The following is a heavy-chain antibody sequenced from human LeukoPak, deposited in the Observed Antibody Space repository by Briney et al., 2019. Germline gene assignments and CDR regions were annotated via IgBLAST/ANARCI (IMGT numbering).Heavy chain of an antibody. D-gene: IGHD3-10*01. CDR2: ISYDGRNK. Sequence: GRSLRLSCAASGFTFSNYAMDWVRQAPGKGLEWVAIISYDGRNKYYEDSVKGRFAISRDNSKSTMYLQMNSLRVEDTAVYYCTKGESVGVGDGESPLDFWGQGTLVTVSS. CDR3: TKGESVGVGDGESPLDF. V-gene: IGHV3-30-3*02. J-gene: IGHJ4*02. CDR1: GFTFSNYA.